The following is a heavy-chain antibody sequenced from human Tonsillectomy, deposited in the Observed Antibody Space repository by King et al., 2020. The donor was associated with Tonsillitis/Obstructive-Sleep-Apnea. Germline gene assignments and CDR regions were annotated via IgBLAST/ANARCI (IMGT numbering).Heavy chain of an antibody. D-gene: IGHD4-23*01. CDR1: GFTFSSYG. CDR3: AKVLDYGGNPHFDY. CDR2: ISYDGSNK. Sequence: VQLVESGGGVVQPGRSLRLSCAASGFTFSSYGMHWVRQAPGKGLEWVAVISYDGSNKYYADSVKGRFTISRDNSKNTLYLQMNSLRAEDTAVYYCAKVLDYGGNPHFDYWGQGTLVTVSS. V-gene: IGHV3-30*18. J-gene: IGHJ4*02.